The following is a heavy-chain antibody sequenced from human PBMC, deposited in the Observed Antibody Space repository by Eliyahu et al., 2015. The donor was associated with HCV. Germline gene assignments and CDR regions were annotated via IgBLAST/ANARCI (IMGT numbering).Heavy chain of an antibody. Sequence: EEQLVESGGGLVQPGGSLRLSCEASGFXFSDXYMDWVRQAPGKGLEWVGRSKNRANTYTTEYAASVKGRFTISRDDSKNSVYLQMNNLTSEDAAVYYCARGQVGWTAFYYFDFWGQGTLVTVSS. J-gene: IGHJ4*02. CDR3: ARGQVGWTAFYYFDF. V-gene: IGHV3-72*01. CDR1: GFXFSDXY. D-gene: IGHD3/OR15-3a*01. CDR2: SKNRANTYTT.